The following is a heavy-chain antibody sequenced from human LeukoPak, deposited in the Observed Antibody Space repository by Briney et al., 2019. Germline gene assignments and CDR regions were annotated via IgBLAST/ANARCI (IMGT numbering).Heavy chain of an antibody. CDR2: INPSGGST. CDR3: ARDHYYDSSSNWFDP. CDR1: GYTFTSYY. D-gene: IGHD3-22*01. J-gene: IGHJ5*02. Sequence: ASVKVSCKASGYTFTSYYMHRVRQAPGQGLEWMGIINPSGGSTSYAQKFQGRVTMTRDTSTSTVYMELSSQRSEDTAVYYCARDHYYDSSSNWFDPWGQGTLVTVSS. V-gene: IGHV1-46*01.